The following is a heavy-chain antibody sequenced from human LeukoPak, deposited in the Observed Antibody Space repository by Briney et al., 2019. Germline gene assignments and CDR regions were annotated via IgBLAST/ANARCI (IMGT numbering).Heavy chain of an antibody. V-gene: IGHV1-69*04. CDR1: GGTFSSYA. Sequence: SVKVSCKASGGTFSSYAISWVRQAPGQGLEWMGRIIPILGIANYAQKFQGRVTITVDKSTSTAYMELSSLRSEDTAVYYCARDQGGSGYSYGYYWGQGTLVTVSS. CDR3: ARDQGGSGYSYGYY. CDR2: IIPILGIA. D-gene: IGHD5-18*01. J-gene: IGHJ4*02.